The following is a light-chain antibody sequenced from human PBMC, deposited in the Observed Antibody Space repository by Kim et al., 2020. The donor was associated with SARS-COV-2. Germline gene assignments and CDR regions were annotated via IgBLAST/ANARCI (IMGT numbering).Light chain of an antibody. CDR1: SSDFAGYNY. CDR2: EVI. Sequence: GHSVTISCSGTSSDFAGYNYVSGYQQQAGKAPKLMIYEVIKRPSGVPDRFSGSKSGSTASLTVSGLQAEDEADYYCSSYAGSNNLVFGGGTQLTVL. J-gene: IGLJ3*02. CDR3: SSYAGSNNLV. V-gene: IGLV2-8*01.